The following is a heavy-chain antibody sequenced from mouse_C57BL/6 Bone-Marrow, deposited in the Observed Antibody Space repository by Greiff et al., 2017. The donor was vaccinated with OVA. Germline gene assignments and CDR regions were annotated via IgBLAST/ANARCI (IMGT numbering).Heavy chain of an antibody. CDR3: ARHHYYGSSYVGWFAY. J-gene: IGHJ3*01. CDR1: GFTFSSSG. V-gene: IGHV5-6*01. CDR2: ISSGGSYT. D-gene: IGHD1-1*01. Sequence: EVHLVESGGDLVKPGGSLKLSCAASGFTFSSSGMSWVRPTPDKRLEWVATISSGGSYTYYPDSVKGRFTISRDNAKNTLYLQMSSLKSEDTAMYYCARHHYYGSSYVGWFAYWGQGTLVTVSA.